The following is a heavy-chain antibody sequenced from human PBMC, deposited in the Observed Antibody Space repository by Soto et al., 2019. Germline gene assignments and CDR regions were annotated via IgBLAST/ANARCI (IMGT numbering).Heavy chain of an antibody. D-gene: IGHD3-9*01. V-gene: IGHV4-59*01. J-gene: IGHJ4*02. Sequence: PSETLSLTCTVSGGSIRSYYWSWIRQSPGKGLEWIGYIFYSGSTNYNPSLKSRVTISVDTSKNQFSLKLSSVTAADTAVYYCARAIYGFFDWPDLQSFYFEYWGQGTLVTVSS. CDR1: GGSIRSYY. CDR2: IFYSGST. CDR3: ARAIYGFFDWPDLQSFYFEY.